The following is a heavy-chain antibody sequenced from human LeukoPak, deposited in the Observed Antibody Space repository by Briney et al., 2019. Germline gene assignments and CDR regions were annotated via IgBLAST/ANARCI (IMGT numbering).Heavy chain of an antibody. J-gene: IGHJ4*02. CDR1: GGSISSHY. Sequence: SETLSLTCTVSGGSISSHYWSWIRQPPGKGLEWSGYIYCSGSTNYNPSLKRRVTILVDTSKNQFSLTLSSVTAADTAVYYCARGFVYDSSGYYLDYFDYWGQGTLVTVSS. V-gene: IGHV4-59*11. CDR2: IYCSGST. CDR3: ARGFVYDSSGYYLDYFDY. D-gene: IGHD3-22*01.